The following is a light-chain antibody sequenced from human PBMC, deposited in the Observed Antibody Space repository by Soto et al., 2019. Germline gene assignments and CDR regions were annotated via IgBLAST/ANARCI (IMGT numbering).Light chain of an antibody. CDR2: ASS. CDR1: QSIGSN. J-gene: IGKJ1*01. V-gene: IGKV3-15*01. CDR3: QQYNKWPPWP. Sequence: VMTRSPATLSVYAGARATSPCRVSQSIGSNLAWYQQKPGQAPRLVIYASSIRASDFPARFSGSASGTEFTLTISGLQSDDFAVYFCQQYNKWPPWPFGHGTKVDI.